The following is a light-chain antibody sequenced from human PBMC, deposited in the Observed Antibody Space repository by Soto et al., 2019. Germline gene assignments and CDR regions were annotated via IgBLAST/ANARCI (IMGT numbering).Light chain of an antibody. CDR2: AAS. V-gene: IGKV1-39*01. J-gene: IGKJ2*01. Sequence: DIQMTQSPSSLSASVGDRVTITCRASQSISSYLNWYQQKPGKAPKLLIYAASSLQSGVPSRFSCSGSGTDFTLTISSLQPEDFATYYCQQSYSTFVTFGQGTKLEIK. CDR3: QQSYSTFVT. CDR1: QSISSY.